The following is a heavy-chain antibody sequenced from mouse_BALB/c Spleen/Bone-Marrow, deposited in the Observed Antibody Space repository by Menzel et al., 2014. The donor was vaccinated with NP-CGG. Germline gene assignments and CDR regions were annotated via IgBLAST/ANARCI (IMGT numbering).Heavy chain of an antibody. J-gene: IGHJ3*01. D-gene: IGHD2-4*01. CDR1: GFTFSDYY. V-gene: IGHV5-12*02. CDR3: ARHNYDETWFAY. Sequence: EVQGVESGGGLVQPGGSLKLSCATSGFTFSDYYMYWVRQTPEKRLEWVAYISNGGGSTYYPDTVKGRFTISRDNAKNTLYLQMSHLKSEDTAMYYCARHNYDETWFAYWGQGTLVTVSA. CDR2: ISNGGGST.